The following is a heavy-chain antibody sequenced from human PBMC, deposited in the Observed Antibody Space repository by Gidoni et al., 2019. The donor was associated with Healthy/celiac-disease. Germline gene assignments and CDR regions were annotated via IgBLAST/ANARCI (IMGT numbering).Heavy chain of an antibody. V-gene: IGHV1-24*01. Sequence: QVPLVQSGAEVKKPGASVKVACKVSGYTLTELSMHWVRQAPGNGLEWMGGFDPEDGETIYAQKFQGRVTMTEDTSTDTAYMELSSLRSEDTAVYYCATAEGYCSSTSCWEWFDPWGQGTLVTVSS. J-gene: IGHJ5*02. D-gene: IGHD2-2*01. CDR1: GYTLTELS. CDR3: ATAEGYCSSTSCWEWFDP. CDR2: FDPEDGET.